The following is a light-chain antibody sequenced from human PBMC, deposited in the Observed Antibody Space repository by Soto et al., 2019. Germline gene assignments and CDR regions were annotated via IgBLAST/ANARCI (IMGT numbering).Light chain of an antibody. Sequence: VLTQPASVSGSPGQSITISCTGTSSDVGGYNYVSWYQQHPGKAPKLMIYDVSNRPSGVSNRFSGSKSGNTASLTISGLQAEDEADYYCSSYTSRTTDVFGTGTKVTVL. J-gene: IGLJ1*01. CDR3: SSYTSRTTDV. CDR2: DVS. CDR1: SSDVGGYNY. V-gene: IGLV2-14*03.